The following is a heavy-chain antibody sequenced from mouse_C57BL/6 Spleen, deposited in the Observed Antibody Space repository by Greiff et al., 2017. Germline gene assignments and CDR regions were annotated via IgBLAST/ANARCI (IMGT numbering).Heavy chain of an antibody. Sequence: DVHLVESGGGLVKPGGSLKLSCAASGFTFSDYGMHWVRQAPEKGLEWVAYISSGSSTIYYADTVKGRFTISRDNAKNTLFLQMTSLRSEDTAMYYCARGAAQATSAMDYWGQGTSVTVSS. J-gene: IGHJ4*01. V-gene: IGHV5-17*01. D-gene: IGHD3-2*02. CDR2: ISSGSSTI. CDR1: GFTFSDYG. CDR3: ARGAAQATSAMDY.